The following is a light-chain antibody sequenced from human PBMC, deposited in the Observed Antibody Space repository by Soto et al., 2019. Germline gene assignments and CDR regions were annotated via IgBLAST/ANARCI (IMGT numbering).Light chain of an antibody. J-gene: IGKJ5*01. CDR3: QLYENLPT. V-gene: IGKV1-33*01. Sequence: DIQMTQSPSSLSASVGDRVTITCQASQNINNYLNWYQQKPGRAPKLLIYDASNWEAGVPSRFRGSGSGTDFNITISRLQPEDIATDYCQLYENLPTFGQGTRLEIK. CDR2: DAS. CDR1: QNINNY.